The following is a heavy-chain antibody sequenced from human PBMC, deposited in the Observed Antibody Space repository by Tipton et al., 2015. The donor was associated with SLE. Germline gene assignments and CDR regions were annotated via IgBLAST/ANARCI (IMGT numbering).Heavy chain of an antibody. V-gene: IGHV4-38-2*01. CDR3: ARVTSYDFWSGSLPGYFDF. Sequence: TLSLTCAVSGFSISSGYYWGWMRQSPGKGLEWIGSIYRSGSTYYTPSLRSRVTISLDTSMNQFSLRLSSVTAADTAVYYCARVTSYDFWSGSLPGYFDFWGQGILVTVSS. D-gene: IGHD3-3*01. CDR1: GFSISSGYY. CDR2: IYRSGST. J-gene: IGHJ4*02.